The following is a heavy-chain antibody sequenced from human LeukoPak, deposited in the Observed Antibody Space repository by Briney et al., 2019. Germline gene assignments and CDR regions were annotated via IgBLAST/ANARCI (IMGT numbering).Heavy chain of an antibody. J-gene: IGHJ4*02. Sequence: GGSLRLSCAASGFTFSNYAMSWVRQAPGKGLEWVANIKQDGSEKYYVDSVKGRFTISRDNAKNSLYVQMNSLRAEDTAVYYCARIGYSSSAFDYWGQGTLVTVSS. V-gene: IGHV3-7*01. CDR3: ARIGYSSSAFDY. D-gene: IGHD6-6*01. CDR2: IKQDGSEK. CDR1: GFTFSNYA.